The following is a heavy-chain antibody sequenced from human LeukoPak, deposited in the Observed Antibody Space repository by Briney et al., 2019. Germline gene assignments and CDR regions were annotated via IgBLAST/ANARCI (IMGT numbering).Heavy chain of an antibody. J-gene: IGHJ5*02. D-gene: IGHD3-22*01. CDR1: GGSISPYY. Sequence: SETLSLTCTVSGGSISPYYWSWIRQPAGKGLEWIGRIHSSGITNYNPSLKSRVTMSVDTSKNQFSLRLTSMTAADTAVYYCARDGDFFDSRGSDWFDPWGQGSLVTVSS. V-gene: IGHV4-4*07. CDR3: ARDGDFFDSRGSDWFDP. CDR2: IHSSGIT.